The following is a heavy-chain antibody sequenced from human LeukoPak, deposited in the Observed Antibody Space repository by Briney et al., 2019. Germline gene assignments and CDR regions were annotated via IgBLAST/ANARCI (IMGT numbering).Heavy chain of an antibody. V-gene: IGHV4-4*07. CDR2: IYTSGST. CDR1: GGSISSYY. J-gene: IGHJ4*02. D-gene: IGHD1-26*01. Sequence: SETLSLTCTVSGGSISSYYWSWIRQPAGKGLEWIGRIYTSGSTNYNPSLKSRVTISVDTSKNQFSLKLSSVTAADTAVYYCAREEEFRWELRPLYFDYWGQGTLVTVSS. CDR3: AREEEFRWELRPLYFDY.